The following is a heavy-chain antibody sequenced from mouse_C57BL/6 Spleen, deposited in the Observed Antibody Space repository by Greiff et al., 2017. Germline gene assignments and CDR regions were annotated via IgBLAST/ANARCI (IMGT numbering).Heavy chain of an antibody. CDR2: ISSGSSTI. Sequence: EVKLMESGGGLVKPGGSLKLSCAASGFTFSDYGMHWVRQAPEKGLEWVAYISSGSSTIYYADTVKGRFTISRDNAMNTLFLQMTSLRSEDTAMYYCARLYYDSLGYFDVWGTGTTVTVSS. V-gene: IGHV5-17*01. CDR3: ARLYYDSLGYFDV. D-gene: IGHD2-4*01. CDR1: GFTFSDYG. J-gene: IGHJ1*03.